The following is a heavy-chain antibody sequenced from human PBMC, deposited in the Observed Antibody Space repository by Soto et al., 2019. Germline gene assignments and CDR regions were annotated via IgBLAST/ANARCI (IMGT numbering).Heavy chain of an antibody. CDR3: ASRHDYGDYGAFDI. Sequence: EASVKVSCKASGGTFSSYAISWVRQAPGQGLEWMGGIIPIFGTANYAQKFQGRVTITADESTSTAYMELSSLRSEDTAVYYCASRHDYGDYGAFDIWGQGTMVTV. CDR1: GGTFSSYA. D-gene: IGHD4-17*01. J-gene: IGHJ3*02. CDR2: IIPIFGTA. V-gene: IGHV1-69*13.